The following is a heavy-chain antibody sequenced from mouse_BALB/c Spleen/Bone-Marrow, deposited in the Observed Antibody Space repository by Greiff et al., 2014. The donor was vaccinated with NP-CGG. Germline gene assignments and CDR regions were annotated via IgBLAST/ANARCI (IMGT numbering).Heavy chain of an antibody. V-gene: IGHV1S81*02. Sequence: VQVVESGAELVKPGASVKLSCKASGYTFTSYYMYWVKQRPGQGLEWIGEINPNNDGTNFNEKFKSKATLTVDKSSSTAYMQLSSLTSGDSAVYYCARAAYDPYAMDYWGQGTSVTVSS. CDR2: INPNNDGT. D-gene: IGHD2-3*01. CDR3: ARAAYDPYAMDY. J-gene: IGHJ4*01. CDR1: GYTFTSYY.